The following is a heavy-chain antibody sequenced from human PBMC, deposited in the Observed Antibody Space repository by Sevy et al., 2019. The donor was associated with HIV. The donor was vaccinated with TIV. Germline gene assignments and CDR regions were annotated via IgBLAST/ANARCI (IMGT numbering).Heavy chain of an antibody. CDR3: ARDSGEILSAAFDY. D-gene: IGHD1-26*01. J-gene: IGHJ4*02. CDR2: ISYDGRNNK. CDR1: GFTFSDYR. Sequence: GGSLRLSCAASGFTFSDYRMHWVRQAPGKGLEWVAVISYDGRNNKYNVDSVKGRFTISRDNSKNTVYLQMNSLRAEDPAIYYCARDSGEILSAAFDYWGQGTLVTVSS. V-gene: IGHV3-30*04.